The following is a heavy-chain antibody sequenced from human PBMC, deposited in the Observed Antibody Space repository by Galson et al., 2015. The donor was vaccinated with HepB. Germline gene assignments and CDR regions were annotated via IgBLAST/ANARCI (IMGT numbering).Heavy chain of an antibody. CDR2: TYYRSKWYN. CDR1: GDSVSSNSAS. J-gene: IGHJ4*02. Sequence: CAISGDSVSSNSASWNWIRQSPSRGLEWLGRTYYRSKWYNDYEVSVKSRMTISPDTSKNQFSPQLNSVTPEDTAVYYCARIKDTAVDYWGQGTLVTVSS. V-gene: IGHV6-1*01. CDR3: ARIKDTAVDY. D-gene: IGHD5-18*01.